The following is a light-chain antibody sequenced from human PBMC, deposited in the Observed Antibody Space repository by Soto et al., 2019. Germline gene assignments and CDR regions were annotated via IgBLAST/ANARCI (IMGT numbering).Light chain of an antibody. CDR2: DVY. CDR1: SSDVGGYTY. V-gene: IGLV2-11*01. J-gene: IGLJ3*02. CDR3: CSFADRDTWV. Sequence: QSVLTQPRSVSGCPGQSVTISCTGTSSDVGGYTYVSWYQQYPGKAPQLMIYDVYKRPSGVPGRFSGSKSGNTASLTISGLQAEDEAHYYCCSFADRDTWVFGGGTKLTVL.